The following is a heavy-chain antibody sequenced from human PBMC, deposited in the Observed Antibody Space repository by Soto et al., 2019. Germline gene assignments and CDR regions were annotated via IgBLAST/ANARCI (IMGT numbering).Heavy chain of an antibody. V-gene: IGHV3-43D*04. J-gene: IGHJ4*02. CDR1: GFDFEDFA. D-gene: IGHD3-22*01. CDR3: AKALYYYDSSPLDH. Sequence: GGSLRLSCAAAGFDFEDFAMHWVRQAPGKGLEWVSLINSDGTDSYYMDSVRGRFTISRDNGKNSLYLQMDRLRPEDTAFYLCAKALYYYDSSPLDHWGQGTLVTVSS. CDR2: INSDGTDS.